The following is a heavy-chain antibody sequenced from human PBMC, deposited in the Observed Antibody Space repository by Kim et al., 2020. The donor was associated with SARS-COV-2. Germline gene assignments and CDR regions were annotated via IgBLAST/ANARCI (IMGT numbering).Heavy chain of an antibody. CDR3: ARDLGCSSTSCYPPTNWFDP. Sequence: ASVKVSCKASGYTFTSYAMNWVRQAPGQGLEWMGWINTNTGNPTYAQGFTGRFVFSLDTSVSTAYLQISSLKAEDTAVYYCARDLGCSSTSCYPPTNWFDPWGQGTLVTVSS. CDR2: INTNTGNP. D-gene: IGHD2-2*01. V-gene: IGHV7-4-1*02. CDR1: GYTFTSYA. J-gene: IGHJ5*02.